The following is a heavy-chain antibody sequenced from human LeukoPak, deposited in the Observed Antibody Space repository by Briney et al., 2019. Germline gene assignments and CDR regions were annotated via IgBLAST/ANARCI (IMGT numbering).Heavy chain of an antibody. D-gene: IGHD6-19*01. J-gene: IGHJ4*02. CDR1: GGHIDSVY. CDR3: ASGAGWLIDY. Sequence: SETLSLTCSVSGGHIDSVYWNWIRQPPGKGLEWIGYIDNGGSTKYNPSLKSRITMSRDTSKKQFSLKLTSVTAADTAMYYCASGAGWLIDYWGQGTLVSVSS. V-gene: IGHV4-4*08. CDR2: IDNGGST.